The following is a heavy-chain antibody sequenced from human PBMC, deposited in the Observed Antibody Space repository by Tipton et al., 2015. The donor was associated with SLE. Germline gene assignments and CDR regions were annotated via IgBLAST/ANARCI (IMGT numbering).Heavy chain of an antibody. CDR3: ASQRFQQTGDYFDY. J-gene: IGHJ4*02. D-gene: IGHD5-24*01. Sequence: TLSLTCTVSGGSITRYYYNWIRQPPGKGLEWIGSVHYSGPTYYKPSLKSRVGISIDTSKNHFSLNLRSVAAADTAVYYCASQRFQQTGDYFDYWGQGILVTVSS. CDR2: VHYSGPT. V-gene: IGHV4-59*12. CDR1: GGSITRYY.